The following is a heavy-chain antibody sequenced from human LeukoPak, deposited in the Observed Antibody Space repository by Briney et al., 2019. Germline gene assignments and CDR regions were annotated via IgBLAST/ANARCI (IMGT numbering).Heavy chain of an antibody. CDR2: INPNSGGT. D-gene: IGHD6-13*01. CDR1: GYTFTGYY. Sequence: APVKVSCKASGYTFTGYYMHWVRQAPGQGLEWMGWINPNSGGTNYAQKFQGRVTMTRDTSISTAYMELSRLRSDDTAVYYCARDPPSQYSSSGFDYWGQGTLVTVSS. CDR3: ARDPPSQYSSSGFDY. V-gene: IGHV1-2*02. J-gene: IGHJ4*02.